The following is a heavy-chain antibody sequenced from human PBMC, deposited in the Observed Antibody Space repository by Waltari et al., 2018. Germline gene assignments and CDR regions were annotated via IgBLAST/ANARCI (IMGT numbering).Heavy chain of an antibody. Sequence: VRLVESGGGLVQPGGSLRLSCSASGLILSHYWMAWVRQAPGEGLEWVANIKGDGIQKYYMDSVRGRFTISRDNAMNSLYLQMNNLGVEDSAVYYCAKWVTDSFHALDVWGQGTTVTVSS. CDR1: GLILSHYW. CDR3: AKWVTDSFHALDV. CDR2: IKGDGIQK. D-gene: IGHD1-20*01. V-gene: IGHV3-7*02. J-gene: IGHJ6*02.